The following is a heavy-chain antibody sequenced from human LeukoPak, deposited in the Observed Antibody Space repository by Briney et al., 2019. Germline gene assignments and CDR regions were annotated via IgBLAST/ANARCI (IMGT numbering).Heavy chain of an antibody. Sequence: PGGSLRLSCAVSGFAFSSYAMSWVRQAPGKGLEWVSAISGSGGSTYYADSVKGRFTISRDNSKNTLYLQMNSLRAEDTAVYYCAKQDLITIFGVTKDGWYFDLWGRGTLVTVSS. D-gene: IGHD3-3*01. V-gene: IGHV3-23*01. CDR1: GFAFSSYA. CDR3: AKQDLITIFGVTKDGWYFDL. J-gene: IGHJ2*01. CDR2: ISGSGGST.